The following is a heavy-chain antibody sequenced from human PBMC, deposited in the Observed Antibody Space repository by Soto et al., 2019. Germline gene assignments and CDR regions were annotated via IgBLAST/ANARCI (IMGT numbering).Heavy chain of an antibody. D-gene: IGHD3-9*01. J-gene: IGHJ4*02. CDR2: ISDSGSST. CDR1: GFSFSSYE. V-gene: IGHV3-48*03. CDR3: ARVPILSGLSGGKLYYFDY. Sequence: EVQLVESGGGLVQPGGSLRVSCVASGFSFSSYEMNWVRQAPGKGLEWVSYISDSGSSTYYADSVKGRFTISRDNAKNSLYLQMNGLRAEDTAVYYCARVPILSGLSGGKLYYFDYWGQGTLVTVSS.